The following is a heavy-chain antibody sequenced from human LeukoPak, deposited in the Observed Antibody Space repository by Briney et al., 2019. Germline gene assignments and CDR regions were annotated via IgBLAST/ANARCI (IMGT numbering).Heavy chain of an antibody. Sequence: GRSLRLSCAASGFTFSSYGMHWVRQAPGKGLEWVSYISSSSSTIYYADSVKGRFTISRDNAKNSLYLQMNSLRDEDTAVYYCARDLHPSGWSYRGDYYFDYWGQGTLVTVSS. V-gene: IGHV3-48*02. CDR1: GFTFSSYG. CDR3: ARDLHPSGWSYRGDYYFDY. J-gene: IGHJ4*02. D-gene: IGHD6-19*01. CDR2: ISSSSSTI.